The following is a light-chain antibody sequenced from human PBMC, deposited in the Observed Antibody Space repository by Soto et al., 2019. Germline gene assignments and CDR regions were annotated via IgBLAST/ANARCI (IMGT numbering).Light chain of an antibody. CDR3: SSSTSSSTVI. CDR2: DVR. Sequence: QSALTQPASVSGSPGQSITISCTGTSSDVGGYNFVSWYQQHPGKAPKFIIYDVRNRPSGVSNRFSGSRSGNTASLTISGLQAEDEDDYYCSSSTSSSTVIFGGGTKLTVL. V-gene: IGLV2-14*03. J-gene: IGLJ2*01. CDR1: SSDVGGYNF.